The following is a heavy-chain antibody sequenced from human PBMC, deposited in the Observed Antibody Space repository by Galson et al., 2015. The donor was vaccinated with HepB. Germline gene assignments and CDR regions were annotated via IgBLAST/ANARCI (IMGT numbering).Heavy chain of an antibody. CDR1: GGTFSSYA. J-gene: IGHJ6*02. D-gene: IGHD2-2*01. CDR2: IIPILGIA. V-gene: IGHV1-69*04. CDR3: ARGPYCSSTSCYGAGMDV. Sequence: SVKVSCKASGGTFSSYAISWVRQAPGQGLEWMGRIIPILGIANYAQKFQGRVTITADKSTSTAYMELSSLRSEDTAVYYCARGPYCSSTSCYGAGMDVWGQGTTVTVSS.